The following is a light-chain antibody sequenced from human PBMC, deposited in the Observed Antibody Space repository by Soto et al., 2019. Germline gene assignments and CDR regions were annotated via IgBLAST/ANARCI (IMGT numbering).Light chain of an antibody. J-gene: IGKJ1*01. Sequence: EIVLTQSPGTLSLTPGEGATLSCRASQSINSVLAWYQQRRGQAPRLLIHGASNRATGIPDRFSGSGSGPDFSLTISRLEPEDFAVYYCQQYGGSPRTFGQGTKVDIK. CDR2: GAS. CDR1: QSINSV. CDR3: QQYGGSPRT. V-gene: IGKV3-20*01.